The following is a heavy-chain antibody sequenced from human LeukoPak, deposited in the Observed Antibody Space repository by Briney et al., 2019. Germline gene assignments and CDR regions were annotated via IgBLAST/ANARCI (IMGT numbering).Heavy chain of an antibody. Sequence: KGLEWIGIIFHSGGTYYNPSLKSRITISMDTSKNQFSLGLRSVTAADTAVYYCARATMIDYWGQGTLVTVSS. CDR3: ARATMIDY. V-gene: IGHV4-38-2*02. D-gene: IGHD3-22*01. CDR2: IFHSGGT. J-gene: IGHJ4*02.